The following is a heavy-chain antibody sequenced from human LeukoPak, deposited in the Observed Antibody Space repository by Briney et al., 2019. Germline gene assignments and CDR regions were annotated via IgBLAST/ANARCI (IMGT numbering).Heavy chain of an antibody. J-gene: IGHJ5*02. CDR3: ARSTGYCSGGSCYSLGWFDP. D-gene: IGHD2-15*01. Sequence: ASVKVSCKPSEGTFSSYGISWVRQAPGQGLEWMGWISAYNGNTNYAQKLQGRVTMTTDTSTSTAYMELRSLRSDDTAVYYCARSTGYCSGGSCYSLGWFDPWGQGTLVTVSS. V-gene: IGHV1-18*01. CDR2: ISAYNGNT. CDR1: EGTFSSYG.